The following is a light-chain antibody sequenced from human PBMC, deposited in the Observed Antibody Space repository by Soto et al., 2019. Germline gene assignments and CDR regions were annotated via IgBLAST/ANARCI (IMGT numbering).Light chain of an antibody. Sequence: EIVLTQSPGALSLSPGEGATLSCRASQTVTTYLAWYQQKPGQAPRLLIYGASSRATGIPDRFSGSGSGTDFTLTISRLEPEDFAVYYCQQYGSSPWTFGQGTKVDIK. CDR3: QQYGSSPWT. J-gene: IGKJ1*01. CDR1: QTVTTY. CDR2: GAS. V-gene: IGKV3-20*01.